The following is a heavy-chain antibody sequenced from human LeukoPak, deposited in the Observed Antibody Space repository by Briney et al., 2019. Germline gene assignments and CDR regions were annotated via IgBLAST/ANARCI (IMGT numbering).Heavy chain of an antibody. CDR3: ARDQIIPAHMVRGVDGKYNWFDP. CDR2: IIPIFGTA. V-gene: IGHV1-69*06. CDR1: GGTFSSYA. D-gene: IGHD3-10*01. J-gene: IGHJ5*02. Sequence: ASVKVSCKASGGTFSSYAISWVRQAPGQGLEWMGGIIPIFGTANYAQKFQGRVTITADKSTGTAYMELSSLRSEDTAVYYCARDQIIPAHMVRGVDGKYNWFDPWGQGTLVTVSS.